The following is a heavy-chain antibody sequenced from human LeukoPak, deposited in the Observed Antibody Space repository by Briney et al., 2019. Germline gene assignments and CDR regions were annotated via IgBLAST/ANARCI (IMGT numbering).Heavy chain of an antibody. Sequence: GGSLRLSCAASGFTFSSYSMNWVRQAPGKGLEWVSSISSSSSYIYYADSVKGRFTISRDNSKNTLYLQMNSLRAEDTAVYYCAKEEDIVVVPAAPLDYWGQGTLVTVSS. CDR1: GFTFSSYS. V-gene: IGHV3-21*04. D-gene: IGHD2-2*01. CDR2: ISSSSSYI. CDR3: AKEEDIVVVPAAPLDY. J-gene: IGHJ4*02.